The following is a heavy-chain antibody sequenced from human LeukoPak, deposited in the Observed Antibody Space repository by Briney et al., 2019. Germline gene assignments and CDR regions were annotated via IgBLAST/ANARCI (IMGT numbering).Heavy chain of an antibody. CDR2: INHSGST. J-gene: IGHJ4*02. CDR3: ARGGRWLQLYFDY. D-gene: IGHD5-24*01. CDR1: GGSFSGYY. Sequence: PSETLSLTCAVYGGSFSGYYWSWIRQPPGKGLEWIGEINHSGSTNYNPSPKSRVTISVDTSKNQFSLKLRSVTAADTAVYYCARGGRWLQLYFDYWGQGTLVTVSS. V-gene: IGHV4-34*01.